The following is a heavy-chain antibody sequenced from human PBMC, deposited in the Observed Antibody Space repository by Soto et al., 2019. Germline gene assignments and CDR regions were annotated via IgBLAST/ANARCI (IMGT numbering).Heavy chain of an antibody. CDR3: ARDFSYGDYGDY. Sequence: QVQLVQSGAEEKKPGASVKVSCKASGYTFTSYAMHWVRQAPGQRLEWMGWINAGNGNTKYSQKFQGRVTITRDTSASTAYMELSSLRSEDTAVYYCARDFSYGDYGDYWGQGTLVTVSS. CDR2: INAGNGNT. CDR1: GYTFTSYA. D-gene: IGHD4-17*01. V-gene: IGHV1-3*05. J-gene: IGHJ4*02.